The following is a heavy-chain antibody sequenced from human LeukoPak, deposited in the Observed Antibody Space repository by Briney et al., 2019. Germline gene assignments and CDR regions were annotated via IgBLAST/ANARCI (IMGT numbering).Heavy chain of an antibody. CDR3: ARGSRSVRYFDWLTLDY. CDR1: GVTFSSYA. CDR2: ISYDGSNK. Sequence: GRSLRLSCAASGVTFSSYAMHWVRQAPGKGLEWVAVISYDGSNKYYADSVKGRFTISRDNSKNTLYLQMNSLRAEDTAVYYCARGSRSVRYFDWLTLDYWGQGTLVTVSS. V-gene: IGHV3-30*04. J-gene: IGHJ4*02. D-gene: IGHD3-9*01.